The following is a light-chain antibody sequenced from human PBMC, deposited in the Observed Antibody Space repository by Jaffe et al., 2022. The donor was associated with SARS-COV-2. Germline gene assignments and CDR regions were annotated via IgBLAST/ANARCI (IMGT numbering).Light chain of an antibody. CDR3: QQRMAAPLT. Sequence: EIVLTQSPATLSLSPGERATLSCRASQSVGTSLAWYQQKSGQAPRLLIYDASNRATGIPARFSGSGSETYFTLTISSLEPDDFAVYFCQQRMAAPLTFGGGTKVEIK. CDR1: QSVGTS. V-gene: IGKV3-11*01. CDR2: DAS. J-gene: IGKJ4*01.